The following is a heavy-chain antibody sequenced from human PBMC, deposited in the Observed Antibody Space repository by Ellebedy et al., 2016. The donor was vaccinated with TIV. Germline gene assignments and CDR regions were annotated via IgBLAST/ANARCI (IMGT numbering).Heavy chain of an antibody. Sequence: SETLSHTXTVSGGSISGGHWGWVRQPPGKRLEWIGTLHSNGNTYTDPSLESRVTISADTSKNHFSLGLTSVTAADTAIYYCARQPTGFPNWFGPWGQGTLVTVSS. CDR2: LHSNGNT. CDR1: GGSISGGH. V-gene: IGHV4-39*02. D-gene: IGHD3-9*01. J-gene: IGHJ5*02. CDR3: ARQPTGFPNWFGP.